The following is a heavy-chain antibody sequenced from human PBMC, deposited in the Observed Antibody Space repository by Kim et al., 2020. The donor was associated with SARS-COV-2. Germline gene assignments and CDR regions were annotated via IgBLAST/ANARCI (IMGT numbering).Heavy chain of an antibody. CDR1: GDSVTTSTSY. V-gene: IGHV4-61*01. J-gene: IGHJ4*02. CDR3: VRDDDNSGRVN. CDR2: IVGSGRT. Sequence: SETLSLIRTVSGDSVTTSTSYWSWIRQSPGEGLEWIAYIVGSGRTKYNPSLMSRVTISLETSKNQFSLNLNAVTAADTAMYYCVRDDDNSGRVNWGQGTLVTVSS. D-gene: IGHD6-19*01.